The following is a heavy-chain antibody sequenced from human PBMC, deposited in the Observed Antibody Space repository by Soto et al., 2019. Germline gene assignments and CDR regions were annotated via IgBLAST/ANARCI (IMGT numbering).Heavy chain of an antibody. CDR3: GVAAPARGGFDI. CDR1: GFTLSSYW. CDR2: IKQDGSEK. V-gene: IGHV3-7*01. J-gene: IGHJ3*02. D-gene: IGHD6-13*01. Sequence: EVQLVESGGGLVQPGGSLRLSCAASGFTLSSYWMSWVRQAPGKGLEWVANIKQDGSEKYYVDSVKGRFTISRDNAKNSLYLQMNSLRAEDTAVYYCGVAAPARGGFDIWGQGTMVTVSS.